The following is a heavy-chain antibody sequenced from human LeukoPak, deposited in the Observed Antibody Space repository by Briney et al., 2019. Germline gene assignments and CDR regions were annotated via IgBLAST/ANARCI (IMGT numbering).Heavy chain of an antibody. CDR1: GYTFTGYY. CDR3: ARGTRDYFDY. J-gene: IGHJ4*02. CDR2: INPNSGGT. Sequence: ASVKVSCKASGYTFTGYYIHCVRQAPGRGLEWMGWINPNSGGTNYAQKFQGRVTMTRDTSISTAYMELSRLTSDDTAVYYCARGTRDYFDYWGQGTLVTVSS. V-gene: IGHV1-2*02.